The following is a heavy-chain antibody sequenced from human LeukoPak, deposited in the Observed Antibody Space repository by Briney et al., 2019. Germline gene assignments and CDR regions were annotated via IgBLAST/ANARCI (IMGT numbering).Heavy chain of an antibody. CDR1: GFTFSSYS. CDR3: AKPMAGANYFED. V-gene: IGHV3-23*01. D-gene: IGHD4/OR15-4a*01. Sequence: GGSLRLSCAASGFTFSSYSMNWVRQAPGRGLEWVSTISGSGGTTFYADSVKGQFTISRDNSKNTLFLQMSSLRTEDTAVYFCAKPMAGANYFEDWGQGNLVTVSS. CDR2: ISGSGGTT. J-gene: IGHJ4*02.